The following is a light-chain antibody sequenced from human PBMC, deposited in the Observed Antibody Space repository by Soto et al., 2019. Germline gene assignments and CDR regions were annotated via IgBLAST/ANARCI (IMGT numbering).Light chain of an antibody. CDR2: DNR. V-gene: IGLV3-21*02. J-gene: IGLJ3*02. CDR3: QVWVSGSDHPGV. CDR1: NIGTKS. Sequence: SYELTQAPSVSVAPGQTATISCGGNNIGTKSVHWYQQRPGQAPVVVVYDNRDRPSGIPDRFSGSNSGNTATLTINRVEPGDEAAYYCQVWVSGSDHPGVFGGGTKVTVL.